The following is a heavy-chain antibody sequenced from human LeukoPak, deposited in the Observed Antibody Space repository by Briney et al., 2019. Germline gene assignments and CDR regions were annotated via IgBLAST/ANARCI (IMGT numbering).Heavy chain of an antibody. D-gene: IGHD5-18*01. V-gene: IGHV4-4*07. J-gene: IGHJ5*02. Sequence: PSEPLSLTCTVSGGFISNDCWSWIRQPAGKGLGWFGRIQTSGSTRYNPSLESRVTISLDKSKNEISLKLTSVTAADTAVYYCARGLSPSYDYNHFDPWGQGTLVTVSS. CDR1: GGFISNDC. CDR3: ARGLSPSYDYNHFDP. CDR2: IQTSGST.